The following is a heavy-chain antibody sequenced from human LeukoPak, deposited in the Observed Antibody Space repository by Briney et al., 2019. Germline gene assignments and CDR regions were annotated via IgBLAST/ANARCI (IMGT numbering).Heavy chain of an antibody. J-gene: IGHJ4*02. D-gene: IGHD5-18*01. CDR3: AKGIQLWPKYFDY. CDR1: GFTFSSYW. V-gene: IGHV3-23*01. Sequence: GGSLRLSCAASGFTFSSYWMSWVRQAPGKGLEWVSAISGSGGSTYYADSVKGRFTISRDNSKNTLYLQMNSLRAEDTAVYYCAKGIQLWPKYFDYWGQGTLVTVSS. CDR2: ISGSGGST.